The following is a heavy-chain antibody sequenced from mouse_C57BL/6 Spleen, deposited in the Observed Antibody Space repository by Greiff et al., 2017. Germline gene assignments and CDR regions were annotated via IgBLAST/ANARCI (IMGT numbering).Heavy chain of an antibody. J-gene: IGHJ1*03. CDR1: GYTFTDYN. V-gene: IGHV1-18*01. CDR2: INPNNGGT. Sequence: VQLKQSGPELVKPGASVKIPCKASGYTFTDYNMDWVKQSHGKSLEWIGDINPNNGGTIYNQKFKGKATLTVDKSSSTAYMELRSLTSEDTAVYYCARGGDYGSSPRYWYFDVWGTGTTVTVSS. CDR3: ARGGDYGSSPRYWYFDV. D-gene: IGHD1-1*01.